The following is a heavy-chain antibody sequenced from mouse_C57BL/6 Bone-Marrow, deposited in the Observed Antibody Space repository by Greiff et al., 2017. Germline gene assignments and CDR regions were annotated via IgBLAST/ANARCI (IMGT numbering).Heavy chain of an antibody. CDR3: ASKGTNYSIYWCNYAMDY. J-gene: IGHJ4*01. CDR2: INPGSGGT. D-gene: IGHD2-5*01. CDR1: GYAFTNYL. Sequence: QVQLKESGAELVRPGTSVKVSCKASGYAFTNYLIEWVKQRPGQGLEWIGVINPGSGGTNYNEKFKDQATLTADKSYSTAYMQLSRLTSEDSAVXFSASKGTNYSIYWCNYAMDYWGQGTSVTVSS. V-gene: IGHV1-54*01.